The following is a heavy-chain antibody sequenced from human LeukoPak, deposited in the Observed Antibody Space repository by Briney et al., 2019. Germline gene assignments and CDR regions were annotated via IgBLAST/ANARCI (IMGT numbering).Heavy chain of an antibody. CDR2: ISYDGSNK. J-gene: IGHJ3*02. CDR1: GFTFSSYA. V-gene: IGHV3-30*04. CDR3: ARGQYGDYAFDI. D-gene: IGHD4-17*01. Sequence: GGSLRLSCAASGFTFSSYAMHWVRQAPGKGLEWVAVISYDGSNKYYADSVKGRFTISRDNSKNTLYLQMNSLRAEDTAVYYCARGQYGDYAFDIWGQGTMVTVSS.